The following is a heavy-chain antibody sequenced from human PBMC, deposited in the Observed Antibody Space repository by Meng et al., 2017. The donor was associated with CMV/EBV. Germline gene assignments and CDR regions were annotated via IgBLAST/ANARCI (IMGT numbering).Heavy chain of an antibody. CDR1: GYTFTGYY. Sequence: ASVKVSCKASGYTFTGYYMHWVRQAPGQGLEWMGWINPNSGGTNYAQKFQGRVTMTRDTSISTAYMELSRLRSDDTAVYYCAREGTYSGSSRAAFDIWGQGTMVTVSS. J-gene: IGHJ3*02. CDR3: AREGTYSGSSRAAFDI. V-gene: IGHV1-2*02. CDR2: INPNSGGT. D-gene: IGHD1-26*01.